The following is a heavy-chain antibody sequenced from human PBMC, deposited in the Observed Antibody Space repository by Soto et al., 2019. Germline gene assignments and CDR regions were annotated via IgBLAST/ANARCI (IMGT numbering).Heavy chain of an antibody. V-gene: IGHV4-59*01. CDR1: GGSIRTSY. J-gene: IGHJ3*02. CDR3: AREAGSGGSCTGTWAVDI. Sequence: SETLSLTCTVSGGSIRTSYWSWIRQPPGKGLEWIGYTYNSGSTNYNPSLKSRVTISVDTSKNQFSLHLSSVTAADTAVYYCAREAGSGGSCTGTWAVDIWGQGTMVTVSS. D-gene: IGHD2-15*01. CDR2: TYNSGST.